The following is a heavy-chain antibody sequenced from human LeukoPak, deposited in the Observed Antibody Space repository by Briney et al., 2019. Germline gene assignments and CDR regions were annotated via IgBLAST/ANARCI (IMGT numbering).Heavy chain of an antibody. Sequence: SETLSLTCAVYGGSFSGYYWSWIRQPPGKGLEWIGEINHSGSTNYNPSLKSRVTISVDTSKNQFSLKLSSVTAADTAAYYCARAVRYSYYGMDVWGQGTTVTVSS. CDR3: ARAVRYSYYGMDV. V-gene: IGHV4-34*01. CDR1: GGSFSGYY. J-gene: IGHJ6*02. CDR2: INHSGST.